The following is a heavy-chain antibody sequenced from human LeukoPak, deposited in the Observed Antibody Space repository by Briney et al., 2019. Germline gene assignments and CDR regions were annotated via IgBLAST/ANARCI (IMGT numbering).Heavy chain of an antibody. J-gene: IGHJ6*03. D-gene: IGHD1-26*01. CDR2: ITCSGTYT. CDR1: GFTFSNYN. CDR3: ARDPYSGNYGTYYYYYMDV. Sequence: GGSLRLSCADSGFTFSNYNMNWVRQAPGKAMEWVSSITCSGTYTFYADSVKGRFTISRDNAKNSLYLQMDSLGPEDTAVYYCARDPYSGNYGTYYYYYMDVWGKGTTVTISS. V-gene: IGHV3-21*01.